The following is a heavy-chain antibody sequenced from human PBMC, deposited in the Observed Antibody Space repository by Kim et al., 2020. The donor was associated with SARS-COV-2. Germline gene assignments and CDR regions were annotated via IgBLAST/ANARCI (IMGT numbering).Heavy chain of an antibody. Sequence: SETLSLTCTVSGGSISSYYWSWIRQPPGKGLEWIGYIYYSGSTNYNPSLKSRVTISVDTSKIQFSLKLSSVTAADTAVYYCARVKEGYTSGWYEDYWGQGTLVTVSS. J-gene: IGHJ4*02. D-gene: IGHD6-19*01. CDR3: ARVKEGYTSGWYEDY. CDR1: GGSISSYY. CDR2: IYYSGST. V-gene: IGHV4-59*01.